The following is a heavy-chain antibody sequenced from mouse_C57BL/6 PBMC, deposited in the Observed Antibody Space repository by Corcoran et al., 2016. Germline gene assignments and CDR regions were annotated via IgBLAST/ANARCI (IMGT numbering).Heavy chain of an antibody. J-gene: IGHJ4*01. D-gene: IGHD1-1*01. Sequence: EVQLQQSGPELVKPGASVKISCKASGYTFTDYYMNWVKQSHGKSLEWIGDINPNNGGTSYNQKFKGKATLTVDKSSSTAYMELRSLTSEDSAVYYCGNGHAMDYWGQGTSVTVSS. CDR2: INPNNGGT. CDR1: GYTFTDYY. CDR3: GNGHAMDY. V-gene: IGHV1-26*01.